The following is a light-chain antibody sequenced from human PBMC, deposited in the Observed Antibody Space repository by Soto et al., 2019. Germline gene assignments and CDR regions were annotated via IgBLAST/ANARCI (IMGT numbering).Light chain of an antibody. CDR1: QSIGIN. Sequence: ELVMTQSPATLSVSPGERATLSCRASQSIGINLAWYQHKPGQAPRLLIYGACIRATGIPARFSGGGSGTEFTLTISSLQSEDFAVYYCQQYNNWPRTFGQGTKLEIK. J-gene: IGKJ2*02. CDR3: QQYNNWPRT. CDR2: GAC. V-gene: IGKV3-15*01.